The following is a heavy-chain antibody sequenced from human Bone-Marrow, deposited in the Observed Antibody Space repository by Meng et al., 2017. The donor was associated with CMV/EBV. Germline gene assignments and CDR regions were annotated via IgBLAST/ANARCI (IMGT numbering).Heavy chain of an antibody. V-gene: IGHV4-4*07. CDR3: AGSRPGGGACDY. CDR2: IQVIGHT. J-gene: IGHJ4*02. D-gene: IGHD3-16*01. CDR1: GASINNDN. Sequence: QVQIPEPDPGLGKPSETLSLTCIVSGASINNDNWNWVRQPAGQGLEWIGLIQVIGHTVYNPSLKSRVTVSLDASKSQFSLTLNSVTAADTATYYCAGSRPGGGACDYWGQGILVTVSS.